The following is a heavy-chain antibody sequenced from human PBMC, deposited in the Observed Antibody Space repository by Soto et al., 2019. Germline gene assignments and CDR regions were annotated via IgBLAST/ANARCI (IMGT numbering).Heavy chain of an antibody. CDR1: GASVSSNSAA. CDR3: AREGWNYLYYYYYGMDV. J-gene: IGHJ6*02. D-gene: IGHD1-7*01. V-gene: IGHV6-1*01. CDR2: TYYRSKWYN. Sequence: SQTLSLTCAISGASVSSNSAAWNWIRQSPSRGLEWLGRTYYRSKWYNDYAVSVKSRITINPDTSKNQFSLQLNSVTPEDTAVYYCAREGWNYLYYYYYGMDVWGQGTTVTVSS.